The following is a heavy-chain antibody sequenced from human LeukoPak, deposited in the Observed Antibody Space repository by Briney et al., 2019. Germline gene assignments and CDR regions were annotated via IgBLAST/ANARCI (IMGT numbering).Heavy chain of an antibody. CDR3: AKDHLPGYRSGWYRPFDI. CDR2: ISWNSGSI. J-gene: IGHJ3*02. Sequence: GGSLRLSCAASGFTFDDYAMHWVWQAPGKGLEWVSGISWNSGSIGYADSVKGRFTISRDNAKNSLYLQMNSLRAEDTALYYCAKDHLPGYRSGWYRPFDIWGQGTMVTVSS. D-gene: IGHD6-19*01. V-gene: IGHV3-9*01. CDR1: GFTFDDYA.